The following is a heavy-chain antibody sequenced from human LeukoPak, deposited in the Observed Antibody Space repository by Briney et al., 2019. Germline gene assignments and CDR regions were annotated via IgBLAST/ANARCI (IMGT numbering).Heavy chain of an antibody. CDR3: AASIAAAGLDY. V-gene: IGHV1-18*01. Sequence: GASVEVSCKASGYTFTSYGISWVRQAPGQGLEWMGWISAYNGNTNYAQKLQGRVTMTTDTSTSTAYMELRSLRSDDTAVYYCAASIAAAGLDYWGQGTLVTVSS. D-gene: IGHD6-13*01. CDR1: GYTFTSYG. J-gene: IGHJ4*02. CDR2: ISAYNGNT.